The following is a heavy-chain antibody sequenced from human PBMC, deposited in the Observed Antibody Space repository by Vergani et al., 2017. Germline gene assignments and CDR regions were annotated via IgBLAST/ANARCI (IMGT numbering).Heavy chain of an antibody. V-gene: IGHV3-23*04. CDR2: LSASDRRT. Sequence: EVQLVESGGGLVQPGGSLRLSCAASGFTFIIHAMSWVRQAPGKGLEWVSSLSASDRRTHYADSVKGRFTISRDNSKNTLFLHMNSLRPEDTAVYYCAKVGRSEVAGTFGAFDIWGQGTMVTVSS. CDR1: GFTFIIHA. J-gene: IGHJ3*02. D-gene: IGHD6-19*01. CDR3: AKVGRSEVAGTFGAFDI.